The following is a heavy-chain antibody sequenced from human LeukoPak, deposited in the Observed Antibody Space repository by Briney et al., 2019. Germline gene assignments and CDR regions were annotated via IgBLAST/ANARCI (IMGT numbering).Heavy chain of an antibody. J-gene: IGHJ5*02. V-gene: IGHV3-74*01. D-gene: IGHD5-24*01. CDR3: TRDAGYKMVDP. Sequence: GGSLRLSCVASGFTFSSYAIHWVRQAPGKGLVWVARINGDGSSTSYADSVKGRFTISRDNAKSTLYLEMNSLRAEDTALYYCTRDAGYKMVDPWGQGTLVTVSS. CDR1: GFTFSSYA. CDR2: INGDGSST.